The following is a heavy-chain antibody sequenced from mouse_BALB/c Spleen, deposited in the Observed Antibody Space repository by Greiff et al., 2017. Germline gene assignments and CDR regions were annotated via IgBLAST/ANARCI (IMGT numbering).Heavy chain of an antibody. D-gene: IGHD2-10*02. Sequence: VQLQQSGAELVKPGASVKLSCTASGFNFKDSYMHWVKQKPEQGLEWIGRIDPANGNTKYDPKFQGKATITADTSSNTAYLQLSSLTSEDTAVYYCARAYGNWGQGTTLTVSA. CDR2: IDPANGNT. J-gene: IGHJ2*01. CDR3: ARAYGN. V-gene: IGHV14-3*02. CDR1: GFNFKDSY.